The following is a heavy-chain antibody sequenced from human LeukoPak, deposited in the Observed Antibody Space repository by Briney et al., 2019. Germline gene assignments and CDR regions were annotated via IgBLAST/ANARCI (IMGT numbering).Heavy chain of an antibody. Sequence: SETLSLTCTVSGGSISSNSYYWGWIRQPPGKGLEWIGSIYYSGSTYYNPSLKNRLTISVDTSKNQFSLKLSSVTAADTAVYYCARARGYSYHYYMDVWGKGTTVTVSS. V-gene: IGHV4-39*01. CDR3: ARARGYSYHYYMDV. J-gene: IGHJ6*03. CDR1: GGSISSNSYY. CDR2: IYYSGST. D-gene: IGHD5-18*01.